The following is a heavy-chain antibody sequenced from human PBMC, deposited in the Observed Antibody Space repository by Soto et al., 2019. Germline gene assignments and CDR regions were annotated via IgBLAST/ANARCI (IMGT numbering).Heavy chain of an antibody. CDR3: AREVAPHVSGSYDGAFDY. V-gene: IGHV3-11*06. CDR1: GFIFSAHY. CDR2: ISSSGAYT. D-gene: IGHD1-26*01. Sequence: GGSLRLSCAASGFIFSAHYMTWIRQPPGKGLEWVSYISSSGAYTNYADSLKGRFTISRDNAKNSLYLQINSLRAEDTAVYYCAREVAPHVSGSYDGAFDYWGHGTLVTVSS. J-gene: IGHJ4*01.